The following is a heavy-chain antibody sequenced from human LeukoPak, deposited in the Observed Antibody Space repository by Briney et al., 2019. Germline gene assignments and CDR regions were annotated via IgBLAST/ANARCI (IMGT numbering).Heavy chain of an antibody. CDR2: IYYSGST. V-gene: IGHV4-30-4*08. J-gene: IGHJ4*02. CDR3: AREVDYGKNEGDY. CDR1: GGSISSDDYY. Sequence: SETLSLTCTLSGGSISSDDYYWSWIRQPPGKGLEWIGYIYYSGSTYYNPALKSRLTISVDTSKNQFSLKLNSVTAADTAVYYCAREVDYGKNEGDYWGQGTLVTVSS. D-gene: IGHD4-17*01.